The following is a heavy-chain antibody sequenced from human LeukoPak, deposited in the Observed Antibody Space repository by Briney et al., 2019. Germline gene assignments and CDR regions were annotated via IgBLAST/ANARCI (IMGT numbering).Heavy chain of an antibody. V-gene: IGHV3-48*02. Sequence: GGSLRLSCAASGFTFSSYAMNWVRQAPGKGLEWVSYISTGSSTTYYADSVKGRFTISRDNVENSLYLQMNSLRDEDTAVYYCARVAAGYSVNYFDYWGQGTLVTVSS. CDR2: ISTGSSTT. CDR3: ARVAAGYSVNYFDY. CDR1: GFTFSSYA. D-gene: IGHD4-23*01. J-gene: IGHJ4*02.